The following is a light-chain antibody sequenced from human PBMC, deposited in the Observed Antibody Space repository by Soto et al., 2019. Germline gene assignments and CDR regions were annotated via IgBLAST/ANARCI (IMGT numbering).Light chain of an antibody. V-gene: IGKV3-20*01. Sequence: ETVLTQSPGTLSLSPGERATLSCRASQSVGGSLAWYQQRPGQAPRLLVYHTSNRATGIPDRFSASGSGTDFTLTISRLEPEDFAVYYCQQYESSNRTFGPGTKVDIK. CDR3: QQYESSNRT. J-gene: IGKJ1*01. CDR1: QSVGGS. CDR2: HTS.